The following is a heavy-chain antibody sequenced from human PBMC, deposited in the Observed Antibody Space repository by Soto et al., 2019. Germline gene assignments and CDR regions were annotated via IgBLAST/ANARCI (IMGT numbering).Heavy chain of an antibody. D-gene: IGHD2-15*01. V-gene: IGHV3-30-3*01. CDR1: GFTFSSYA. CDR3: ARDSATASYYYYYGMDV. CDR2: ISYDGSNK. J-gene: IGHJ6*02. Sequence: PGGSLRLSCAASGFTFSSYAMHWVRQAPGKGLEWVAVISYDGSNKYYADSVKGRFTISRDNSKNTLYLQMNSLRAEDTAVYYCARDSATASYYYYYGMDVWGQGTTVTVSS.